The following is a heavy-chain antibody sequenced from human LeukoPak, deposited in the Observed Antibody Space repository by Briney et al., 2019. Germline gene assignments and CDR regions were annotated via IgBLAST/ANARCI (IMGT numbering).Heavy chain of an antibody. CDR2: INPNSGGT. J-gene: IGHJ5*02. V-gene: IGHV1-2*02. CDR3: ARSVTYNWFDP. D-gene: IGHD2-21*02. CDR1: GCTFSSYA. Sequence: ASVKVSCKASGCTFSSYAISWVRQAPGQGLEWMAWINPNSGGTNYAQRFEGRVTMTRDTSISTAYMELSNLRPDDTAIYFCARSVTYNWFDPWGQGTRVTVSS.